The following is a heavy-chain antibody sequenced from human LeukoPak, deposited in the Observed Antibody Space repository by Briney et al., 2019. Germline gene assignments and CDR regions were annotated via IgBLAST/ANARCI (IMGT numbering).Heavy chain of an antibody. V-gene: IGHV3-11*05. CDR1: GFTFSDYF. Sequence: GGSLRLSCAASGFTFSDYFMSWIRQAPGKGLEWVSYISSSSTYTNHADSVKGRFTISRDNAKNSLYLQTNSLRAEDTAVYYCARADSTSWFDYWGQGTQVTVSS. D-gene: IGHD6-13*01. CDR2: ISSSSTYT. CDR3: ARADSTSWFDY. J-gene: IGHJ4*02.